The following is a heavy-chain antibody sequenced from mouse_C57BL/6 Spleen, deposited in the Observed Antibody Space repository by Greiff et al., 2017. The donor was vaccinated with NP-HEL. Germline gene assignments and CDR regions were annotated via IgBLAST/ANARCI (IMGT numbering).Heavy chain of an antibody. CDR1: GYTFTSYW. J-gene: IGHJ2*01. CDR2: INPSNGGT. V-gene: IGHV1-53*01. Sequence: QVQLKQPGTELVKPGASVKLSCKASGYTFTSYWMHWVKQRPGPGLEWIGNINPSNGGTTYNEKFKSKATLTVDKSSSTAYMQLSSLTSEDSAVYYCARSGNDGYYVGWGQGTTLTVSS. CDR3: ARSGNDGYYVG. D-gene: IGHD2-3*01.